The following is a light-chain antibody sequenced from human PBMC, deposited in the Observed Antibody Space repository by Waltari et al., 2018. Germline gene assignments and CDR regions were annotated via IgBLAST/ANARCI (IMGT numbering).Light chain of an antibody. V-gene: IGKV1-39*01. J-gene: IGKJ1*01. CDR1: QRVSGY. CDR2: AAS. Sequence: DIRMTQSPSSLPASVGSSVTITCRTSQRVSGYLNWYQQKPGQAPKLLIYAASSLQSEVPSRFSGSGFGTDFTLTINGLQPEDFAVYYCQQTYSNFRTFGQGTKVDVK. CDR3: QQTYSNFRT.